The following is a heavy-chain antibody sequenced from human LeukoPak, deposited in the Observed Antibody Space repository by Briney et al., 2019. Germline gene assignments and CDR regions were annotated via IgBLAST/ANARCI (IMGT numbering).Heavy chain of an antibody. CDR1: GFTFSRDW. J-gene: IGHJ5*02. V-gene: IGHV3-7*01. Sequence: PGGSLRLSCAVSGFTFSRDWMSWVRQAPGKGLEWVANIKQDGSEQYYVDSVKGRFTISRDNAKNSLYLQMNSLRVDDTAVYYCARGFEASPNWFDPWGQGTLVTVSS. CDR2: IKQDGSEQ. CDR3: ARGFEASPNWFDP.